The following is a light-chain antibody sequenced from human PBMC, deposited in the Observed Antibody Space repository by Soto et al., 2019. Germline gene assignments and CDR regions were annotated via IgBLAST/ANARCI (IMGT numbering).Light chain of an antibody. V-gene: IGKV3-20*01. Sequence: EIVLTQSPGTLALSPGERTTLSCRASQSISRYLAWYQQKPGQGPRLLIYGASSRATGIPDRFSGSGSGTDFTLTISRLEPEDFAVYYCQQYASSRTFGQGTKVDI. CDR2: GAS. J-gene: IGKJ1*01. CDR3: QQYASSRT. CDR1: QSISRY.